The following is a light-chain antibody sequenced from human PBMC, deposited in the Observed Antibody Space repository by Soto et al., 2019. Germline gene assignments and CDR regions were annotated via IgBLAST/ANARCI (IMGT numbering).Light chain of an antibody. Sequence: DIPMTQSPSALSASVGDRVTITCRASQNISSWLAWYQQKAGKAPKSLIYDASSLESGVPSRMSGSGSGTEFTLTITNLQPDDSATYYCQHYKAFSPWTFGQGTKVEIK. V-gene: IGKV1-5*01. CDR2: DAS. CDR3: QHYKAFSPWT. CDR1: QNISSW. J-gene: IGKJ1*01.